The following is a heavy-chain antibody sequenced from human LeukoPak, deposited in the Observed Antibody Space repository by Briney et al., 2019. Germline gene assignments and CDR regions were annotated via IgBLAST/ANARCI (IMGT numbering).Heavy chain of an antibody. Sequence: SVKVSCKASGGTFRSYAISWVRQAPGQGLEWMGGIIPILGTANYAQKFQGRVTITADESTSTAYMELSSLRSEDTAVYYCARGFPSDFDWLSVYWGQGTLVTVSS. D-gene: IGHD3-9*01. V-gene: IGHV1-69*13. J-gene: IGHJ4*02. CDR3: ARGFPSDFDWLSVY. CDR1: GGTFRSYA. CDR2: IIPILGTA.